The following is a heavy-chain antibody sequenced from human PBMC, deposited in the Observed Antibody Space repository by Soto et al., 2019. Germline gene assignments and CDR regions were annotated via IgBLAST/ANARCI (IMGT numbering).Heavy chain of an antibody. J-gene: IGHJ6*02. V-gene: IGHV3-30-3*01. CDR1: GFTFSSYA. CDR2: ISYDGSNK. CDR3: ARDRLRYSWNNFPYYYYGMDV. D-gene: IGHD1-1*01. Sequence: QVQLVESGGGVVQPGRSLRLSCAASGFTFSSYAMHWVRQAPGKGLEWVAVISYDGSNKYYADSVKGRFTISRGTSKNALYLEMNSLRAEDPAVYYCARDRLRYSWNNFPYYYYGMDVWGQGTTVTVSS.